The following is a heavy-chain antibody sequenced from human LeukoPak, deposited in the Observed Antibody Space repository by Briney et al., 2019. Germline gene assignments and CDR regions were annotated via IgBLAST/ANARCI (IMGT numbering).Heavy chain of an antibody. Sequence: ASVKVSCKASGYTFTGYYMHWVRQAPGQGLEWMGWINPNSGGTNYAQKFQGRVTMTRDTSISTAYMELSSLRSEDTAVYYCARVNWNYNWFDPWGQGTLVTVSS. CDR1: GYTFTGYY. CDR3: ARVNWNYNWFDP. J-gene: IGHJ5*02. CDR2: INPNSGGT. D-gene: IGHD1-7*01. V-gene: IGHV1-2*02.